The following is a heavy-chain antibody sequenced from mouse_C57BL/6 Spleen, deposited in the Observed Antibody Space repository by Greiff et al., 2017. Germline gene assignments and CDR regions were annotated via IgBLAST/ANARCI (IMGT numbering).Heavy chain of an antibody. CDR2: IWSGGST. D-gene: IGHD1-1*02. CDR3: AKNGGYYAMDY. Sequence: QVQLKESGPGLVQPSQSLSITCTVSGFSLTSYGVHWVRQSPGKGLEWLGVIWSGGSTDYNAAFMSRLSITKDNYKSQVFFKMNSLQAYDTAIYYSAKNGGYYAMDYWGQGTSVTVSS. V-gene: IGHV2-5*01. CDR1: GFSLTSYG. J-gene: IGHJ4*01.